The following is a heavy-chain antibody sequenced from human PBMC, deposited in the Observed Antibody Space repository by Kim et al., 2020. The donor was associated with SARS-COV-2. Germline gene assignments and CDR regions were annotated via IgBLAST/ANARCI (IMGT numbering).Heavy chain of an antibody. V-gene: IGHV1-2*02. Sequence: KFQGRVTMTRDTSISTAYMELSRLRSDDTAVYYCARDGYNPDYYYYMDVWGKGTTVTVSS. J-gene: IGHJ6*03. CDR3: ARDGYNPDYYYYMDV. D-gene: IGHD5-12*01.